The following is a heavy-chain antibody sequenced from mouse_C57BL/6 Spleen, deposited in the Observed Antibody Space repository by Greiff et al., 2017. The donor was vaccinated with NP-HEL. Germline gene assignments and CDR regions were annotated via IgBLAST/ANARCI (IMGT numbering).Heavy chain of an antibody. Sequence: EVMLVESGGGLVKPGGSLKLSCAASGFTFSSYTMSWVRQTPEKRLEWVATISGGGGNTYYPDSVQGRFTISRDNAKNTLYLQMSSLRSEDTALYYCARENYYGYDGEGYYAMDYWGQGTSVTVSS. CDR1: GFTFSSYT. CDR2: ISGGGGNT. CDR3: ARENYYGYDGEGYYAMDY. J-gene: IGHJ4*01. V-gene: IGHV5-9*01. D-gene: IGHD2-2*01.